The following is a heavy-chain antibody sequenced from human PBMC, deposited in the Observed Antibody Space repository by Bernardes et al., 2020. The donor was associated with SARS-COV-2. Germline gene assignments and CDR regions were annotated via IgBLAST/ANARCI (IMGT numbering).Heavy chain of an antibody. V-gene: IGHV1-24*01. J-gene: IGHJ6*02. Sequence: ASVKVSCMVSGYTLTELSMHWVRQAPGKGLEWMGGFDPEDGETIYAQKFQGRVTMTEDTSTDTAYMELSSLRSEDTAVYYCATVAARLYYYYGMDVWGQGTTVTVSS. CDR3: ATVAARLYYYYGMDV. CDR2: FDPEDGET. CDR1: GYTLTELS. D-gene: IGHD6-6*01.